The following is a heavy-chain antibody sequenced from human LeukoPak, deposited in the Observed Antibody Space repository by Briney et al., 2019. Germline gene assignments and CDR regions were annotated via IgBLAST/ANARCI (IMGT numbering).Heavy chain of an antibody. CDR3: ATGFSSWYKGVDY. CDR2: ISGSGGST. CDR1: GFTFISYA. J-gene: IGHJ4*02. V-gene: IGHV3-23*01. Sequence: PGGSLRLSCEASGFTFISYAMSWVRQAPGKGLEWVSAISGSGGSTYYADSVKGRFTISRDNSKNTLYLQMNSLRAEGTAVYYCATGFSSWYKGVDYWGQGTLVTVSS. D-gene: IGHD6-13*01.